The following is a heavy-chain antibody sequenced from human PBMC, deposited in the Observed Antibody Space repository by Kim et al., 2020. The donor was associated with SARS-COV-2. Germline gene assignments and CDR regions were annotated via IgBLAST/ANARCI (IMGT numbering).Heavy chain of an antibody. D-gene: IGHD6-19*01. V-gene: IGHV3-21*01. CDR3: ARDQDSIAVAGTKRYGMDV. J-gene: IGHJ6*02. Sequence: GGSLRLSCAASGFTFSSYSMNWVRQAPGKGLEWVSSISSSSSYIYYADSVKGRFTISRDNAKNSLYLQMNSLRAEDTAVYYCARDQDSIAVAGTKRYGMDVWGQGTTVTVSS. CDR2: ISSSSSYI. CDR1: GFTFSSYS.